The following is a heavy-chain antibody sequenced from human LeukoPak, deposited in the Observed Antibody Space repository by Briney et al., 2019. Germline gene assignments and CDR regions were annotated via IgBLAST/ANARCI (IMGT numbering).Heavy chain of an antibody. V-gene: IGHV3-43*02. CDR2: ISGDDGST. J-gene: IGHJ4*02. CDR3: ANTVITDY. D-gene: IGHD3-16*02. CDR1: GFTFDDYA. Sequence: GGSLRLSCAASGFTFDDYAMHWVRQAPGKGLEWVSLISGDDGSTYYADSVKGRFTISRDNSKNSLYLQMNSLRTEDTALYYCANTVITDYWGQGTLVTVSS.